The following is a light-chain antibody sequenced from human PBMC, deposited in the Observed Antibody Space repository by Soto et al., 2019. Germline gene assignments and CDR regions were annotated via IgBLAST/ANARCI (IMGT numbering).Light chain of an antibody. V-gene: IGKV3-11*01. CDR3: QQRINWPPLT. J-gene: IGKJ4*01. Sequence: EIVLTQSPATLSLSPGERATLSCRASQSVGSYLVWYQQRPGQAPRLLIFDASNRASGTPARFGGSGSATDFTLTISSLAPEDFAVYYCQQRINWPPLTFGGGTKVEIK. CDR2: DAS. CDR1: QSVGSY.